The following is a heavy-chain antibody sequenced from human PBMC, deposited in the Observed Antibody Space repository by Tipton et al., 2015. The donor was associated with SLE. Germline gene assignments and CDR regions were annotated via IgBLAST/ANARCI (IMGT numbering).Heavy chain of an antibody. CDR2: IYYSGST. CDR1: GGSISSSSYY. CDR3: ASGAGCSSTSCSHPFDY. Sequence: LRLSCTVSGGSISSSSYYWGWIRQPPGKGLEWIGSIYYSGSTYYNPSLKGRVTISVDTSKNQFSLKLSSVTAADTAVYYCASGAGCSSTSCSHPFDYWGQGTLVTVSS. J-gene: IGHJ4*02. V-gene: IGHV4-39*07. D-gene: IGHD2-2*01.